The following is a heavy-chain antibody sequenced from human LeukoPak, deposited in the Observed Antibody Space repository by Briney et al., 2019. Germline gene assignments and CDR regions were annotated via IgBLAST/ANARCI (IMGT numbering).Heavy chain of an antibody. V-gene: IGHV4-59*01. D-gene: IGHD2-2*01. CDR1: GGSFSGYY. CDR2: IYYSGST. J-gene: IGHJ6*03. CDR3: ATLSTSTGYYYMDV. Sequence: PSETLSLTCAVYGGSFSGYYWSWIRQPPGKGLEWIGYIYYSGSTNYNPSLKSRVTISVDTSKNQFSLKLSSVTAADTAVYYCATLSTSTGYYYMDVWGKGTTVTVSS.